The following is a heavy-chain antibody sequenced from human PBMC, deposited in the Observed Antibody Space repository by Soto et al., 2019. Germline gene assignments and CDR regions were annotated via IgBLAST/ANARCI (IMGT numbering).Heavy chain of an antibody. Sequence: EVQLVESGGGLVKPGGSLRLSCAASGFTFSSYSMNWVRQAPGKGLEWVSSITGSSSYIYYADSVKGRFTISRDNAKNSLYLHMNSLRAEDTAGYYCARDVYYSDSSAYGAYWGQGTLVTVSS. J-gene: IGHJ4*02. V-gene: IGHV3-21*02. CDR2: ITGSSSYI. CDR3: ARDVYYSDSSAYGAY. CDR1: GFTFSSYS. D-gene: IGHD3-22*01.